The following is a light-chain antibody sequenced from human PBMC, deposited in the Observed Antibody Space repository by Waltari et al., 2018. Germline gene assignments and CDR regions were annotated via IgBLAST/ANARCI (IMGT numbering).Light chain of an antibody. V-gene: IGKV1-17*01. J-gene: IGKJ3*01. Sequence: DIQMTQSPSSLSASLGDRVTITCRASQGMRNDLDWYKQKPGKAPKRLIYAASSWQSGVPSRFSGSGSGTACTLTISSLQPEDFATYFCLQHDTYPLTVGPGTKLDIK. CDR3: LQHDTYPLT. CDR1: QGMRND. CDR2: AAS.